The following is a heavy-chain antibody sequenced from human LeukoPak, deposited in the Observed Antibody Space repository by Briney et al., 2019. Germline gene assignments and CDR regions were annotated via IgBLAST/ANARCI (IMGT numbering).Heavy chain of an antibody. Sequence: ASVKVSCKASGFTFTAYYMHWVRQAPGQGLEWMGWINPNSGGTNYAQKFQGRVTMTRDTSISTAYMELSRLRSDDTAVYYCARVKRYCSSTSCPPNYFDYWGQGTLVTVSS. CDR3: ARVKRYCSSTSCPPNYFDY. CDR1: GFTFTAYY. D-gene: IGHD2-2*01. V-gene: IGHV1-2*02. J-gene: IGHJ4*02. CDR2: INPNSGGT.